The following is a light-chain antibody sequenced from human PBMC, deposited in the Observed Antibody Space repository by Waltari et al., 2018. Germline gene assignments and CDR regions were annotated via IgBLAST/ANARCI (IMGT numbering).Light chain of an antibody. CDR2: GAS. Sequence: ESVLPQSPGTLSLSPGERATLYCRASQSLTSTYLSWYQQQPGQAPRPRIYGASSRAAGIPDRFSGSGSGTDFTLTISRLEPEDFAVYYCQQYGSSVMYTFGQGTKRESK. V-gene: IGKV3-20*01. CDR3: QQYGSSVMYT. CDR1: QSLTSTY. J-gene: IGKJ2*01.